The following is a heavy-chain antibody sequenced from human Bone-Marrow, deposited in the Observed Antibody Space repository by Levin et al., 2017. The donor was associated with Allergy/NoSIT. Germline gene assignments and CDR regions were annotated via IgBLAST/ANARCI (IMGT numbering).Heavy chain of an antibody. D-gene: IGHD6-19*01. V-gene: IGHV5-51*01. CDR1: GYSFTNYW. CDR2: IYPGNSAT. CDR3: ARPAVAGTAVWFDP. J-gene: IGHJ5*02. Sequence: GESLKISCNTSGYSFTNYWIGWVRQMPGKGLEWMGIIYPGNSATRYSPSLQGQVIISADKSISTAYLQWSSLKASDTAMYYCARPAVAGTAVWFDPWGQGTLVTVSS.